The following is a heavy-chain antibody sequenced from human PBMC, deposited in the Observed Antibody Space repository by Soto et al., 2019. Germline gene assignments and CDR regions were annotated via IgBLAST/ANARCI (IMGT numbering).Heavy chain of an antibody. J-gene: IGHJ3*02. D-gene: IGHD1-20*01. V-gene: IGHV4-30-4*01. Sequence: PSEAMYLTCTVYGGSISSGDYYCCWIREPPGKGLEWMGYIYYSGSTYYNPSLKSRVTISEHTYKPQFSLKLSSVNAADTAVYYCARDREITGALDIWGQGKLVT. CDR2: IYYSGST. CDR1: GGSISSGDYY. CDR3: ARDREITGALDI.